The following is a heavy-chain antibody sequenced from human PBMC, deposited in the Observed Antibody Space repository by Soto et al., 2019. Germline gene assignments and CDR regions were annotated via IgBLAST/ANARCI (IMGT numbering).Heavy chain of an antibody. V-gene: IGHV4-39*01. J-gene: IGHJ4*02. CDR3: ARLARSAWYFDY. CDR2: IYYSGST. D-gene: IGHD1-26*01. CDR1: GGSISSSSYY. Sequence: QLQLQESGPGLVKPSETLSLTCTVSGGSISSSSYYWGWIRQPPGKGLEWIGSIYYSGSTYYNPYLKRRVTISVDTSKNQFSLKLSSVTAADTAVYYCARLARSAWYFDYWGQGTLVTVSS.